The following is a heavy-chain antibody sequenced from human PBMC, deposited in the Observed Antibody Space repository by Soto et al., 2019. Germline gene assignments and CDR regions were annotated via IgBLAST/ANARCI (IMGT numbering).Heavy chain of an antibody. CDR3: ARTLNEWLLGLE. V-gene: IGHV1-18*01. CDR1: GYTFSSYG. CDR2: ISAYNGNT. J-gene: IGHJ4*02. D-gene: IGHD3-3*01. Sequence: AAVMCSCTASGYTFSSYGISWVRKAHGQGLEWMGWISAYNGNTNYAQKFQGRVTMTTDTSTSTAYMELRSLRSDDTAIYYCARTLNEWLLGLEWGQGTLVTVS.